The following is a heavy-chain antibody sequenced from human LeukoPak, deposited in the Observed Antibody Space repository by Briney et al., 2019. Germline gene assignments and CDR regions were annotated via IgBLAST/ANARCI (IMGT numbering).Heavy chain of an antibody. V-gene: IGHV3-11*01. Sequence: GGSLRLSCAASGFTFSDYYMSWIRQAPGKGLEWVSYISSSGSTIYYADSVKGRFTISRDNSKNTLYLQMNSLRAEDTAVYYCAKEGALLRYNWFDPWGQGTLVTVSS. CDR2: ISSSGSTI. D-gene: IGHD5-12*01. CDR3: AKEGALLRYNWFDP. J-gene: IGHJ5*02. CDR1: GFTFSDYY.